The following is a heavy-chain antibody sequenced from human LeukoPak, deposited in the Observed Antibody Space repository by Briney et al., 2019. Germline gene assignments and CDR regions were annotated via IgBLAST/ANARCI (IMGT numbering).Heavy chain of an antibody. CDR2: IKSDGSDT. CDR1: GFTFSTYW. D-gene: IGHD1-7*01. CDR3: ARISRGELPTF. J-gene: IGHJ4*02. V-gene: IGHV3-74*01. Sequence: GGSLRLSCAASGFTFSTYWMHWVRHAPGEGLVWVSRIKSDGSDTSYADSVKGRFTISRDNAKNTLYLQMNSLRVEDTAIYYCARISRGELPTFWGQGTLVIVSS.